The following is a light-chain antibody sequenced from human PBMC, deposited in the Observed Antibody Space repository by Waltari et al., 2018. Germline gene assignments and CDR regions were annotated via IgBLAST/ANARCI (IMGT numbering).Light chain of an antibody. CDR1: QGIGNT. V-gene: IGKV1-17*01. CDR2: AAS. Sequence: DIQMTQSPSSLSASVGDRVTITCRASQGIGNTLGWYQQKPGKAPKRLIYAASSLQSGVPSRFSGSGSGTEFTLTISSLQPEDFATYYCLQSNSYPYTFGQGTKL. J-gene: IGKJ2*01. CDR3: LQSNSYPYT.